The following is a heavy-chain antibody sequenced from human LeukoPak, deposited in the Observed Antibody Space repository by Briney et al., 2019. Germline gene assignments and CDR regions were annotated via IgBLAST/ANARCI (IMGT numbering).Heavy chain of an antibody. CDR1: GFTFSSYA. D-gene: IGHD2-8*01. CDR2: ISYDGSNK. J-gene: IGHJ4*02. CDR3: AGESVLGHFDY. Sequence: GGSLRLSCAASGFTFSSYAMHWVRQAPGKGLEWVAVISYDGSNKYYADSVKGRFTISRDNSKNTLYLQMNSLRAEDTAVYYCAGESVLGHFDYWGQGTLVTVSS. V-gene: IGHV3-30*04.